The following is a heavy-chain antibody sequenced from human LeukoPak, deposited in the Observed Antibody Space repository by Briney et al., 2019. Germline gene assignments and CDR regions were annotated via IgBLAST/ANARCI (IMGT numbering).Heavy chain of an antibody. CDR3: AREMATIMHY. J-gene: IGHJ4*02. V-gene: IGHV1-46*01. Sequence: ASVKVSCKTSGYTFTGYYMHWVRQAPGQGLEWMGIINPSGGSTSYAQKFQGRVTMTRDTSTSTVYMELSSLRAEDTAVYYCAREMATIMHYWGQGTLVTVSS. D-gene: IGHD5-24*01. CDR2: INPSGGST. CDR1: GYTFTGYY.